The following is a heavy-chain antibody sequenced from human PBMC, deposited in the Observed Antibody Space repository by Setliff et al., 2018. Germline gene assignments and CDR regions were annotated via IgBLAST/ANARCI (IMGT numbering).Heavy chain of an antibody. CDR2: IYQSGST. CDR1: GYSISTGYY. CDR3: AKGGGDGFWSGYYLDY. D-gene: IGHD3-3*01. V-gene: IGHV4-38-2*01. Sequence: SETLSLTCAVSGYSISTGYYWGWIRQPPGKGLEWIGSIYQSGSTYYNPSLKSRVAISVDASKNQFSLRLRSVTAADTAVYFCAKGGGDGFWSGYYLDYWGQGTVVTVSS. J-gene: IGHJ4*02.